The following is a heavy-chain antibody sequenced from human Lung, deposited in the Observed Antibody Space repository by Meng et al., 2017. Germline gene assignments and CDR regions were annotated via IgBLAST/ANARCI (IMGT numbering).Heavy chain of an antibody. Sequence: QVVESGGNLVEPGCSLPPFCAACGFTFRNAWMSWVRQAPGKGLEWVGRIKSKTDGETADYAAPVKGRFTISRDDSQNTLYLQMNSLKTEDTAVYYCQWLSTHPPDQWGQGTLVTVSS. J-gene: IGHJ4*01. CDR1: GFTFRNAW. D-gene: IGHD3-22*01. V-gene: IGHV3-15*01. CDR2: IKSKTDGETA. CDR3: QWLSTHPPDQ.